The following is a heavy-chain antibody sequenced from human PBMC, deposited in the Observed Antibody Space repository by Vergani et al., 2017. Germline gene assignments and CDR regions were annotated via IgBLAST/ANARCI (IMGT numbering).Heavy chain of an antibody. Sequence: QVQLQESGPGLVKPSETLSLTCTVSGGSISSYYWSWIRQPPGKGLEWIGYIYYSGSTNYNPSLKSRVTISVDTSKNQFSLKLSSVTASDTAVYYCARERWLVPAGGWYFVLWGRGTLVIVSS. V-gene: IGHV4-59*01. D-gene: IGHD6-19*01. J-gene: IGHJ2*01. CDR1: GGSISSYY. CDR2: IYYSGST. CDR3: ARERWLVPAGGWYFVL.